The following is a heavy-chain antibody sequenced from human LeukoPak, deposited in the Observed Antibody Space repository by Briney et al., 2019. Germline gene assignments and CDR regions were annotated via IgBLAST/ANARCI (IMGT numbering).Heavy chain of an antibody. Sequence: GGSLRLSCAASGFTFSSYSTNWVRQAPGKGLEWVSYISSSSSTIYYADSVKGRFTISRDNAKNSLYLQMNSLRAEDTAVYYCARDGYIVVVPAAIEDYYYGMDVWGQGTTVTVSS. CDR1: GFTFSSYS. CDR3: ARDGYIVVVPAAIEDYYYGMDV. CDR2: ISSSSSTI. V-gene: IGHV3-48*01. J-gene: IGHJ6*02. D-gene: IGHD2-2*02.